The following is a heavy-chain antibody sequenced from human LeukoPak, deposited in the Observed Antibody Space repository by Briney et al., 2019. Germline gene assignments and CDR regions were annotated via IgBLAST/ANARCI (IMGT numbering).Heavy chain of an antibody. CDR3: ARRDYGGNSY. Sequence: SETLSLTCTVSGDSISSGNYYWGWFRQPPEKGLEWIGSIYSSGTTYYNPSLRSQVTMSVDTSKNQFSLKVTSVTAADTAVYYCARRDYGGNSYWGQGTLVTVSS. V-gene: IGHV4-39*07. CDR1: GDSISSGNYY. CDR2: IYSSGTT. D-gene: IGHD4-23*01. J-gene: IGHJ4*02.